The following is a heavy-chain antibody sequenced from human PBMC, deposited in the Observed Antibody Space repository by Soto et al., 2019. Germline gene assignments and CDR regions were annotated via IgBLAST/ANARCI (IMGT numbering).Heavy chain of an antibody. CDR3: STFITIFGVGRNFYGMDV. J-gene: IGHJ6*02. CDR2: IKSKTDGGTT. CDR1: GFTFSNAW. V-gene: IGHV3-15*07. Sequence: PGGSLRLSCAASGFTFSNAWMNWVRQAPGKGLEWVGRIKSKTDGGTTDYAAPVKGRFTISRDDSKNTLYLQMNSLKTEDTAVYYFSTFITIFGVGRNFYGMDVWGQGTTVTVSS. D-gene: IGHD3-3*01.